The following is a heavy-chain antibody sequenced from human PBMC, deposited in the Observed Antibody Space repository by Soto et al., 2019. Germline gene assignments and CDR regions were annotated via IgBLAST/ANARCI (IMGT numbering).Heavy chain of an antibody. Sequence: GGSLELSFAASGFTFSSYARHWGRQSIGKGVEWVAVISYDGSNKYYADSVKGRFTITRYNYKNTLYLQMNSLSAEDTAVYYCGTAPYSSGQDYWGQGTLVTVSS. J-gene: IGHJ4*02. V-gene: IGHV3-30-3*01. D-gene: IGHD3-22*01. CDR3: GTAPYSSGQDY. CDR1: GFTFSSYA. CDR2: ISYDGSNK.